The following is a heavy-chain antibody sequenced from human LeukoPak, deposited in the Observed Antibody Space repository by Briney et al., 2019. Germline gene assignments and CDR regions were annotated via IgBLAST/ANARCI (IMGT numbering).Heavy chain of an antibody. CDR1: GASINTYY. V-gene: IGHV4-59*01. CDR2: IYYSGST. D-gene: IGHD1-26*01. Sequence: SETLSLTCTVSGASINTYYWSWIRQPPGKGLEWIGYIYYSGSTNYNPSLKSRVTISVDTSKNQFSLKLSSVTAADTAVYYCASNLSGSYYNWFDPWGQGTLVTVSS. CDR3: ASNLSGSYYNWFDP. J-gene: IGHJ5*02.